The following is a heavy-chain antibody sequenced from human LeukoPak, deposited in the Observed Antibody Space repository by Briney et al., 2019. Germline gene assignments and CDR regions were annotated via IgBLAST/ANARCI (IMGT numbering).Heavy chain of an antibody. Sequence: KASQTLSLTCTVSGGSTSSGAYYWSWIRQPPGKGLEWIGYIYYSGSTYYNPSLKSRVTISVDTSKNQFSLKLSSVTAADTAVYYCARSKGGYGGSYYVLDYWGQGTLVTVSS. CDR2: IYYSGST. D-gene: IGHD1-26*01. CDR1: GGSTSSGAYY. V-gene: IGHV4-30-4*01. CDR3: ARSKGGYGGSYYVLDY. J-gene: IGHJ4*02.